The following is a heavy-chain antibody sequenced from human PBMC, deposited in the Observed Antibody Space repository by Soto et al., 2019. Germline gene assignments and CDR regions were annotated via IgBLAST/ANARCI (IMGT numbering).Heavy chain of an antibody. CDR3: AKAIGGAARPDYYYYMDV. D-gene: IGHD6-6*01. CDR1: GFTFSSYG. Sequence: GGSLRLSCAASGFTFSSYGMHWVRQAPGKGLEWVAVISYDGSNKYYADSVKGRFTISRDNSKNTLYLQMNSLRAEDTAVYYCAKAIGGAARPDYYYYMDVWGKGTTVTVSS. V-gene: IGHV3-30*18. J-gene: IGHJ6*03. CDR2: ISYDGSNK.